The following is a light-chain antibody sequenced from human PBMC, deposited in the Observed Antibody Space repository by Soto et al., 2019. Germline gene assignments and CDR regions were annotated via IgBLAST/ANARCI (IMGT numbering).Light chain of an antibody. J-gene: IGKJ2*01. CDR3: QQCHNWPLT. CDR2: GAS. CDR1: QSINSE. V-gene: IGKV3-15*01. Sequence: EIVMTQSPATLSLSPGERAALSCRASQSINSELAWYQQKPGQPPRLLIYGASTRATGYPARFTGSESGSEFTLTICGLQSEDFAVYYCQQCHNWPLTFGQGTRLEI.